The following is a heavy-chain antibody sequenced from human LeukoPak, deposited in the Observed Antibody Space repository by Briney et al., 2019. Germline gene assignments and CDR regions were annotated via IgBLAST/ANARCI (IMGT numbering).Heavy chain of an antibody. J-gene: IGHJ4*02. D-gene: IGHD2-2*01. CDR2: INHSGST. CDR3: ARGLLSRYCSSTCCYPRVDMAMYYFDY. V-gene: IGHV4-34*01. CDR1: GGSFSGYY. Sequence: SETLSLTCAVYGGSFSGYYWSWIRQPPGKGLEWIGEINHSGSTNYNPSLKSRVTISVDTSKNQFSLKLSSVTAADTAVYYCARGLLSRYCSSTCCYPRVDMAMYYFDYWGQGTLVTVSS.